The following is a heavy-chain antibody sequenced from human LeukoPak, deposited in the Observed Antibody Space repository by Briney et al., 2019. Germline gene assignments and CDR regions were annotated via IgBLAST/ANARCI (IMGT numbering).Heavy chain of an antibody. V-gene: IGHV3-30*18. D-gene: IGHD3-16*01. CDR1: GFAFSSYG. Sequence: GGSLRLSCAAAGFAFSSYGMHWVRQAPGKGLEWVAVISYDGSNKYYADSVKGRFTISRDNSKNTLYLQMNSLRAEDTAVYYCAKDLGSLGEGNYWGQGTLVTVSS. CDR2: ISYDGSNK. CDR3: AKDLGSLGEGNY. J-gene: IGHJ4*02.